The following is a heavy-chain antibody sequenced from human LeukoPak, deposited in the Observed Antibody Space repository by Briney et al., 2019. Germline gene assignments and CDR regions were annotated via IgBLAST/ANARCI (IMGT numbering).Heavy chain of an antibody. CDR2: ISYDGSSK. J-gene: IGHJ6*03. CDR1: GFTFSSYG. Sequence: GGSLRLSCAASGFTFSSYGMHWVRQAPGKGLEWVAVISYDGSSKDYADSVKGRFTISRDNSKNTLYLQMNSLTVEDTAVYYCAKAADQYYYSYFYYMDVWGKGTTVSVSS. CDR3: AKAADQYYYSYFYYMDV. D-gene: IGHD2/OR15-2a*01. V-gene: IGHV3-30*18.